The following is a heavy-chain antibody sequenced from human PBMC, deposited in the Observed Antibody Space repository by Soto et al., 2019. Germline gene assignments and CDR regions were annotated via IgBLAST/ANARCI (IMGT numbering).Heavy chain of an antibody. CDR2: ISGSGGST. CDR3: AKGVDYYDSSGYYTYYFDY. CDR1: GFTFSSYA. Sequence: SGGSLRLSCAASGFTFSSYAMSWVRQAPGKGLEWVSAISGSGGSTYYADSVKGRFTISRDNSKNTLYLQMNSLRAEDTAVYYCAKGVDYYDSSGYYTYYFDYWGQGTLVTVSS. J-gene: IGHJ4*02. V-gene: IGHV3-23*01. D-gene: IGHD3-22*01.